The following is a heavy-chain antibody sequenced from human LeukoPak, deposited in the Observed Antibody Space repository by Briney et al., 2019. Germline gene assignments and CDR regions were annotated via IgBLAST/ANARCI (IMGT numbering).Heavy chain of an antibody. V-gene: IGHV3-53*01. Sequence: GGSLRLSCAASGFTVSSHYMSWVRQAPGKGLEWVSVIYSSRSTYYSDSVKGRFTISRDNSKNTLYLQMNSLRAEDTAVYYCARAIVGTTTRIVEVWDYWGQGTLVTVSS. CDR2: IYSSRST. CDR3: ARAIVGTTTRIVEVWDY. J-gene: IGHJ4*02. CDR1: GFTVSSHY. D-gene: IGHD1-26*01.